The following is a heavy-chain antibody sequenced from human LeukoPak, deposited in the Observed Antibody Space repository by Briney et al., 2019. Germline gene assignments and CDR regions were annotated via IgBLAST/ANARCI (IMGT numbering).Heavy chain of an antibody. V-gene: IGHV3-21*01. D-gene: IGHD2-21*01. CDR3: ASLWWEDAFDI. Sequence: GGSPRLSCAASGFTFSSYSMNWVRQAPGKVLEWVSSISSSSSYIYYADSVKGRFTISRDNAKNSLYLQMNSLRAEDTAVYYCASLWWEDAFDIWGQGTMVTVSS. J-gene: IGHJ3*02. CDR1: GFTFSSYS. CDR2: ISSSSSYI.